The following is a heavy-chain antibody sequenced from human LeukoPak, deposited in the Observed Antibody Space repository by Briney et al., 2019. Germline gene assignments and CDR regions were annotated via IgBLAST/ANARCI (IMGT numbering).Heavy chain of an antibody. CDR1: GFTSSNYW. CDR2: IKQDGSEK. CDR3: ARGAQADGY. J-gene: IGHJ4*02. V-gene: IGHV3-7*05. Sequence: GGSLRLSCTASGFTSSNYWMSWVRQTPVKGLEWVANIKQDGSEKYYVDSVKGRFTISRDNAKNSLYLQMNSLRAEDAAVYYCARGAQADGYWGQGTLVTVSS. D-gene: IGHD5-24*01.